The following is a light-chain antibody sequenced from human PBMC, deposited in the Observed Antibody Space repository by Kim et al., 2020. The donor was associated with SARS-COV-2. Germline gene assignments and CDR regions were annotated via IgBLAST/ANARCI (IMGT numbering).Light chain of an antibody. CDR3: QQRYISPFT. CDR1: QSINRH. Sequence: ASVRDRVTMTRRTRQSINRHLNWYHQKTGSAPKLLIYAASTLQGGVPSMFSGSGSETDFTLTIRTLRRGGFATYFCQQRYISPFTFGPGAKVDI. J-gene: IGKJ3*01. CDR2: AAS. V-gene: IGKV1-39*01.